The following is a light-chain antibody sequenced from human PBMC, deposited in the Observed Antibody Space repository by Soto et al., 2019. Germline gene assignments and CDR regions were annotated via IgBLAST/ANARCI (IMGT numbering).Light chain of an antibody. CDR1: QGISSY. J-gene: IGKJ1*01. V-gene: IGKV1-8*01. Sequence: AIRMTQSPSSFSASTGDRVTITFRASQGISSYLAWYQQKPGKAPKLLIYAASTLQSGVPSRFSGSGSGTDFTLTISRLEPEDFAVYYCQQYGNSPITFGQGTKVDI. CDR2: AAS. CDR3: QQYGNSPIT.